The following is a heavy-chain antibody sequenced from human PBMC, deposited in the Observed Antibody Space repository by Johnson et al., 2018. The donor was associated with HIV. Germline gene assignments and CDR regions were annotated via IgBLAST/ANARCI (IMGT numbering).Heavy chain of an antibody. J-gene: IGHJ3*02. CDR2: ISSSGSTI. V-gene: IGHV3-11*01. CDR1: GFTFTDYY. D-gene: IGHD1-26*01. Sequence: QVQLVESGGGLVTPGGSLRLSCAASGFTFTDYYMSWIRQAPGKGLEWVSYISSSGSTIFYADSVKGRFTISRDNSKSTVYLQLNSLRVEDTAMYYCARGDRSTYYRRGAFDIWGQGTMVTVSS. CDR3: ARGDRSTYYRRGAFDI.